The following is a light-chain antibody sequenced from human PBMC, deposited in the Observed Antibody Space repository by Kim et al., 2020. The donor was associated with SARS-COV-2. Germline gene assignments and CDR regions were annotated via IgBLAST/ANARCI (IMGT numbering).Light chain of an antibody. CDR2: AAS. CDR3: QQYKTYPFA. J-gene: IGKJ5*01. CDR1: QDITNH. V-gene: IGKV1-16*01. Sequence: ATVGDRVTITCRASQDITNHLIWFQQRPGKVPKSLIYAASSLQSGVPSRFSGSGYGTDFTLTISTLQPEDFATYYCQQYKTYPFAFGQGTRLEI.